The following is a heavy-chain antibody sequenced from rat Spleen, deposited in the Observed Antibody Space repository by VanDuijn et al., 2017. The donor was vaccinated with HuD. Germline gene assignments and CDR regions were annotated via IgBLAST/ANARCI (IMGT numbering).Heavy chain of an antibody. CDR3: AKDPEGIGPHWFAY. D-gene: IGHD1-11*01. J-gene: IGHJ3*01. CDR2: INTDGGST. Sequence: EVQLVETGGGLVQPGRSLKLSCVASGFTFSSYWMYWIRQAPGKGLAWVSSINTDGGSTYYPDSVKDRFTISIYNAENTVYLQMNSLRSEDTATYYCAKDPEGIGPHWFAYWGQGTLVTVSS. V-gene: IGHV5-58*01. CDR1: GFTFSSYW.